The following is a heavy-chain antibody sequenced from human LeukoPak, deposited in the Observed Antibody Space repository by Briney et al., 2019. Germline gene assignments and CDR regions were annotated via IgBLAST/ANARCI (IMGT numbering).Heavy chain of an antibody. J-gene: IGHJ5*02. CDR2: IYTSGST. D-gene: IGHD1-14*01. V-gene: IGHV4-61*02. CDR1: GGSISSGSYY. CDR3: ARRRTGLRRDLWFDP. Sequence: SQTLSLTCTVSGGSISSGSYYWSWIRQPAGKGLEWIGRIYTSGSTNYNPSLKSRVTISLDTSKNQVSLKVTSVTAADTAVYYCARRRTGLRRDLWFDPWGQGVLVTVSS.